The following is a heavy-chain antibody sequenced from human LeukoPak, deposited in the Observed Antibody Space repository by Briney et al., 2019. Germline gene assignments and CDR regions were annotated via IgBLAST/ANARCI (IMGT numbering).Heavy chain of an antibody. CDR1: GYTFTSYY. CDR2: INPSGGST. CDR3: ARGRRLVVVNDYYYYGMDV. V-gene: IGHV1-46*01. J-gene: IGHJ6*02. D-gene: IGHD3-22*01. Sequence: ASVKVSCTASGYTFTSYYMHWVREAPGQGPEWTGIINPSGGSTSYAQKLQGRVTMTRDTSTSTVYMELSSLRSEDTAVYYCARGRRLVVVNDYYYYGMDVWGQGTTVTVSS.